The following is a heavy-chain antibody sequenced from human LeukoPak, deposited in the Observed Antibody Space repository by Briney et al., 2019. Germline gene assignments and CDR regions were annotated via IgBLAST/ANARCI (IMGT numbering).Heavy chain of an antibody. D-gene: IGHD5-12*01. CDR1: GYSFTSYW. CDR3: ASGYESSDFDY. CDR2: IYPGDSDT. Sequence: GGSLKISCQGTGYSFTSYWIGWVRQMPGKGLEWMGIIYPGDSDTRYSPSFQGQVTISADKSISTAYLQWSSLKASDTAMYYCASGYESSDFDYWGQGTLVTVSS. J-gene: IGHJ4*02. V-gene: IGHV5-51*01.